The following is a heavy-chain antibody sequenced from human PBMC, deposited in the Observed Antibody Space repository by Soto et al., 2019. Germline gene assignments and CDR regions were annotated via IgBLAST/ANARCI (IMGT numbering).Heavy chain of an antibody. CDR2: INDSGSA. CDR1: GGSFSGYY. D-gene: IGHD3-22*01. V-gene: IGHV4-34*01. Sequence: QVQLQQWGAGLLKPSETLSLTCAVYGGSFSGYYWSWIRQPPGQGLEWIGEINDSGSANYNPSLKSRVTISVDKSTNHFSLKLSSVTAADTALYYCARLVVTFNWFDPWGQGTLVTVSS. CDR3: ARLVVTFNWFDP. J-gene: IGHJ5*02.